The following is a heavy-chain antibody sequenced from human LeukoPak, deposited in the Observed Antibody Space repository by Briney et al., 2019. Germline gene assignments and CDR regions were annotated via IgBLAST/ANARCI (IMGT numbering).Heavy chain of an antibody. CDR2: ISYDGSNK. D-gene: IGHD6-13*01. J-gene: IGHJ4*02. CDR1: GFTFSSYA. V-gene: IGHV3-30*04. CDR3: ARDLVAAAGTSIDY. Sequence: GGSLRLSCAASGFTFSSYAMHWVRQAPGKGLEWVAVISYDGSNKYYADSVKGRFTISRDNSKNTLYLQMNSLRAEDTAVYYCARDLVAAAGTSIDYWGQGTLVTVSS.